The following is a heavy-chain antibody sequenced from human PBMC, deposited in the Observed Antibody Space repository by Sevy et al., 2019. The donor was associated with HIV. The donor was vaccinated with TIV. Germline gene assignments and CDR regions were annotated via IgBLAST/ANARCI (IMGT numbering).Heavy chain of an antibody. V-gene: IGHV3-30-3*01. CDR2: ISYDGSNK. J-gene: IGHJ4*02. CDR1: GFTFSSYA. CDR3: ARGYSGSGDGYNLAY. D-gene: IGHD2-21*01. Sequence: GGSLRLSCAASGFTFSSYAMHWVRQAPGKGLEWVAVISYDGSNKYYADSVKGRFTIYRDNSKNTLYLQMNSLRGEDTAVYYGARGYSGSGDGYNLAYWGQGTLVTVSS.